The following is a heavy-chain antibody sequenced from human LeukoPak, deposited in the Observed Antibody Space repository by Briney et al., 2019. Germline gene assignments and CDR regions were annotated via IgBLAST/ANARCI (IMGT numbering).Heavy chain of an antibody. CDR1: GASITSFY. Sequence: SETLSLTCTVSGASITSFYYNWIRQSAGKGLEWIGRIHTNGGTDYRPSLNSRVTMSVDTSKKRISLKLTSVTAADTAVYFCSRGGGYGDYWGQGILVTVSS. J-gene: IGHJ4*02. CDR3: SRGGGYGDY. D-gene: IGHD5-12*01. CDR2: IHTNGGT. V-gene: IGHV4-4*07.